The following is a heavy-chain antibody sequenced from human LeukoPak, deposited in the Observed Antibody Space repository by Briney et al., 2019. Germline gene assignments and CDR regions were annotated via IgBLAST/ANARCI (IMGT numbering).Heavy chain of an antibody. CDR1: GDSVSSNSAA. V-gene: IGHV6-1*01. Sequence: SQTLSLTCAISGDSVSSNSAAWNWIRQSPSRGLEWLGRTYYRSKWYNDYAVSVKSRITINPDASRNQFSLQLNSVTPEDTAVYYCARERGSYWGHYYYYGMDVWGQGTTVTVSS. CDR3: ARERGSYWGHYYYYGMDV. J-gene: IGHJ6*02. CDR2: TYYRSKWYN. D-gene: IGHD3-10*01.